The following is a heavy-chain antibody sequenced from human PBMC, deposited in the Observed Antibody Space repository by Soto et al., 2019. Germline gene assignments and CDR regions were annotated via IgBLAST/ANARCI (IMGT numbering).Heavy chain of an antibody. D-gene: IGHD2-2*01. Sequence: QVQLVQSGAEVKKPGASVKVSCKASGYTFTSYYMHWVRQAPGQGLEWMGIINPSGGSTSYAQKVQGRVTMTRDTSTSTVYMELSSLRSEDTAVYYCARDGGDIVVVPAAKGYYYGMDVWGQGTTVTVSS. J-gene: IGHJ6*02. CDR3: ARDGGDIVVVPAAKGYYYGMDV. CDR2: INPSGGST. CDR1: GYTFTSYY. V-gene: IGHV1-46*01.